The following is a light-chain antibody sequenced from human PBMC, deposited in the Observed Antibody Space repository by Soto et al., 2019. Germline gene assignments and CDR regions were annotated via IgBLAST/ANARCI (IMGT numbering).Light chain of an antibody. Sequence: QSALTQPASVSGSPGQSITISCTGNSSDVGSYNLVSWYQQHPGKAPKLMIYEVSERPSGVSNRFSGSKSGNTASLTISGLQAEDESDYYCCSYAGSSTLVFGGGTKLTVL. CDR1: SSDVGSYNL. J-gene: IGLJ3*02. V-gene: IGLV2-23*02. CDR3: CSYAGSSTLV. CDR2: EVS.